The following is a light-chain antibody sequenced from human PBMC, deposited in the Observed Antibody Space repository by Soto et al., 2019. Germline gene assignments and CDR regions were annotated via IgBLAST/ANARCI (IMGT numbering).Light chain of an antibody. CDR3: GTWDTTLNTAV. CDR2: DNH. CDR1: TSNIGNNY. Sequence: QSVLTQPPSVSAAPGQKVTISCSGTTSNIGNNYVAWHQQLPGTAPKLLIYDNHKRPSDIPDRFSGSKSGTSATLAITGLQTGDEAIYYCGTWDTTLNTAVFGGGTQLTVL. V-gene: IGLV1-51*01. J-gene: IGLJ7*01.